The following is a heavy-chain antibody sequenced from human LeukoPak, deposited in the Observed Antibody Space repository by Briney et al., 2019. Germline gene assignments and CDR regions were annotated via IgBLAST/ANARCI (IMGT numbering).Heavy chain of an antibody. V-gene: IGHV3-23*01. CDR1: GFAFSGYA. Sequence: GGSLRLSCTVSGFAFSGYAMSWVRQAPGKGPEWVSSVGARGDVTYSADSVKGRFTISRDNSKRTLFLQMNSLRAEDTAVYYCAKVHYTASFPGSFPGRNYFDSWGQGSLVTVSS. CDR2: VGARGDVT. CDR3: AKVHYTASFPGSFPGRNYFDS. J-gene: IGHJ4*02. D-gene: IGHD1-26*01.